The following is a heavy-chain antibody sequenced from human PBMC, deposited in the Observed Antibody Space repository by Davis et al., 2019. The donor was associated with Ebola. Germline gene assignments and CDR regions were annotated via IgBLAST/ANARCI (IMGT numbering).Heavy chain of an antibody. V-gene: IGHV4-59*01. CDR1: GDSIRNYY. CDR3: ARVLGNGGLLLDY. Sequence: SETLSLTCTVSGDSIRNYYWSWMRQPPGKGLEWIGYIYHSGSPNYNPSLKSRVTISVDTSNNQFSLKLTSLTAADTAMYYCARVLGNGGLLLDYWGQGTLVTVSS. D-gene: IGHD2-15*01. CDR2: IYHSGSP. J-gene: IGHJ4*02.